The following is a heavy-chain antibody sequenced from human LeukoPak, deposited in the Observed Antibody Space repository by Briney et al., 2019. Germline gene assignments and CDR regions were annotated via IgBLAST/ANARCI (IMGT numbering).Heavy chain of an antibody. Sequence: GGSLRLSCAASGFTFSSYWMHWVRQAPGKGLVWVSRINSDGSSTSYADSVKGRFTISRDNAKNTLYLQMNSLRAEDTAVYYCAKFTTALGYYYYGMDVWGQGTTVTVSS. CDR1: GFTFSSYW. D-gene: IGHD2-21*02. CDR2: INSDGSST. J-gene: IGHJ6*02. V-gene: IGHV3-74*01. CDR3: AKFTTALGYYYYGMDV.